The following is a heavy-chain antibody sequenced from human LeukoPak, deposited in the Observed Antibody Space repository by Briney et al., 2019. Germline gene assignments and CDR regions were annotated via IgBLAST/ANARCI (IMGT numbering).Heavy chain of an antibody. V-gene: IGHV4-39*01. CDR2: VSSGGNT. D-gene: IGHD2-2*01. CDR1: GDSISNSVYY. Sequence: SETLSLTCTVSGDSISNSVYYWGWVRKPPGKGLAWIGSVSSGGNTFYNPSLKSRVTVSVDTSKNQLSLKLTSVSAADTAVYYCARHIGYCSGTSCSLIPEFDSWGQGTLVTVSS. J-gene: IGHJ4*02. CDR3: ARHIGYCSGTSCSLIPEFDS.